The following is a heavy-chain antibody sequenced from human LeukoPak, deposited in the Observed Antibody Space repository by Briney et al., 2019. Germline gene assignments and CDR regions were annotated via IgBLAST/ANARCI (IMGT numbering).Heavy chain of an antibody. V-gene: IGHV4-30-2*01. CDR3: ARGTNYGGNFDY. D-gene: IGHD4-23*01. CDR2: IYHSGST. Sequence: SETLSLTFAVSGGSISSGGYSWSWIRQPPGKGLEWIGYIYHSGSTYYNPSLKSRVTISVDRSKNQFSLKLSSVTAADTAVYYCARGTNYGGNFDYWGQGTLVTVSS. CDR1: GGSISSGGYS. J-gene: IGHJ4*02.